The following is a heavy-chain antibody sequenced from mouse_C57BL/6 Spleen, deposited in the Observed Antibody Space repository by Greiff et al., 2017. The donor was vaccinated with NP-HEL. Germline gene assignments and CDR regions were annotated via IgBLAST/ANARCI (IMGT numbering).Heavy chain of an antibody. CDR1: GFTFTDYY. CDR2: IRNKANGYTT. D-gene: IGHD2-5*01. J-gene: IGHJ3*01. Sequence: DVKLVESGGGLVQPGGSLSLSCAASGFTFTDYYMSWVRQPPGKALEWLGFIRNKANGYTTEYSASVKGRFTISRDNSQSILYLQMNALRAEDSATYYCARAYYSNPWFAYWGQGTLVTVSA. CDR3: ARAYYSNPWFAY. V-gene: IGHV7-3*01.